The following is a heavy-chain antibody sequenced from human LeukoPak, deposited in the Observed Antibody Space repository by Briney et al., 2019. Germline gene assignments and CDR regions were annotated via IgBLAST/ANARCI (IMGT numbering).Heavy chain of an antibody. CDR2: ISSSGSTI. V-gene: IGHV3-11*01. Sequence: EGSLRLSRAASGFTFSDYYMSWIRQAPGKGLEWVSYISSSGSTIYYADSAKGRFTISRDNAKNSLYLQMNSLRAEDTAVYYCARENSGRAATDIIDYWGQGTLVTVSS. D-gene: IGHD6-13*01. CDR3: ARENSGRAATDIIDY. J-gene: IGHJ4*02. CDR1: GFTFSDYY.